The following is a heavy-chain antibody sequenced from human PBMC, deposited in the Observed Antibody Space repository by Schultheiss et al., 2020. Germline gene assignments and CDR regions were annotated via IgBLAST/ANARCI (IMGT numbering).Heavy chain of an antibody. CDR3: AREIQLSGGDWFDT. D-gene: IGHD5-18*01. CDR2: IYYSGST. Sequence: SETLSLTCTVSGGSISSGDYYWSWIRQPPGKGLEWIGYIYYSGSTNYNPSLKSRVTISVDTSKNQFSLKLSSVTAADTAVYYCAREIQLSGGDWFDTWGQGTLVTVSS. CDR1: GGSISSGDYY. V-gene: IGHV4-61*08. J-gene: IGHJ5*02.